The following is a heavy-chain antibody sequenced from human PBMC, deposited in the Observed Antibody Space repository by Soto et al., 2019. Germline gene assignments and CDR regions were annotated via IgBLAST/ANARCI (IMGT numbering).Heavy chain of an antibody. Sequence: QVQLVESGGGVVQPGRSLRLSCAASGFTFSSYGMHWVRQAPGKGLEWVAVIWFDGSNKYYADSVKGRFTISRDNSKNTLYLQMKSLRAEDTAIYYCARDLDVWSGYYLFDYWGQGTLVTVSS. CDR2: IWFDGSNK. V-gene: IGHV3-33*01. J-gene: IGHJ4*02. CDR1: GFTFSSYG. CDR3: ARDLDVWSGYYLFDY. D-gene: IGHD3-3*01.